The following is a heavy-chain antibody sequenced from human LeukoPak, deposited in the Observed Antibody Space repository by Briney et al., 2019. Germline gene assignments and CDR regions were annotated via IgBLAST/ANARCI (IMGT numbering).Heavy chain of an antibody. Sequence: GGSLRLSCAASGFTFSDYYMSWIRQAPGKGLEWVSYISSSGSTIYYADSVKGRFTISRDNAKNSLYLQMNSLRAEDTAVYYCTVDTAMVGGRPVEDYWGQGTLVTVSS. V-gene: IGHV3-11*04. CDR2: ISSSGSTI. J-gene: IGHJ4*02. CDR3: TVDTAMVGGRPVEDY. CDR1: GFTFSDYY. D-gene: IGHD5-18*01.